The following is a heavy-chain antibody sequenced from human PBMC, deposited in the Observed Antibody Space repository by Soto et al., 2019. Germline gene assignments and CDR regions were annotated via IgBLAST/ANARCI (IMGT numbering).Heavy chain of an antibody. CDR3: ARDRGFRNEYAPGVRSNQQVGEAFDI. V-gene: IGHV1-69*13. D-gene: IGHD3-10*01. Sequence: GASVKVSCKASGGTFSSYAISWVRQAPGQGLEWMGGIIPIFGTANYAQKFQGRVTITADESTSTAYMELSSLRSEDTAVYYCARDRGFRNEYAPGVRSNQQVGEAFDIWGPGTMVTVS. CDR2: IIPIFGTA. J-gene: IGHJ3*02. CDR1: GGTFSSYA.